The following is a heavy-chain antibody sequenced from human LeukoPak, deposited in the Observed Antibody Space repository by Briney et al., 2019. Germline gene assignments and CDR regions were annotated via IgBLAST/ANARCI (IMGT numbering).Heavy chain of an antibody. CDR1: GYTFTSYG. V-gene: IGHV1-18*01. D-gene: IGHD6-19*01. CDR2: ISAYNGNT. Sequence: GASVKVSCKASGYTFTSYGISWVRPAPGQGLEWMGWISAYNGNTNYAQKPQGRVTMTTDTSTSTAYMELRRLRSDDTAVYYCARCSSGWFLDYWGQGTLVTVSS. J-gene: IGHJ4*02. CDR3: ARCSSGWFLDY.